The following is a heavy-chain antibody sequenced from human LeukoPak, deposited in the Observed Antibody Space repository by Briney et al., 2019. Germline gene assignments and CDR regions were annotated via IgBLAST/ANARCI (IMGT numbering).Heavy chain of an antibody. Sequence: SETLSLTCTVSGGSISSSSYYWGWIRQPPGKGLEWIGSIYYSGSTYYNPSLKSRVTMSVDTSKNQFSLKLSSVTAADTAVYYCARDGTDYYGSGSYYNSPPGYYYYMDVWGKGTTVTISS. D-gene: IGHD3-10*01. J-gene: IGHJ6*03. V-gene: IGHV4-39*07. CDR2: IYYSGST. CDR1: GGSISSSSYY. CDR3: ARDGTDYYGSGSYYNSPPGYYYYMDV.